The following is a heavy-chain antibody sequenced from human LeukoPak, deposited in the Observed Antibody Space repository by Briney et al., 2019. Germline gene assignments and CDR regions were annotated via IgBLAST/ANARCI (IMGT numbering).Heavy chain of an antibody. CDR2: ITSSSNYI. CDR3: ARGGVDLDY. D-gene: IGHD3-3*01. V-gene: IGHV3-21*01. Sequence: GGSLRLSCAASGFTFSSYAMTWVRQAPGKGLEWVSSITSSSNYIYYADSLKGRFTISRDNARNSLYLQINSLKAEDTAVYYCARGGVDLDYWGQGTLVTVSS. CDR1: GFTFSSYA. J-gene: IGHJ4*02.